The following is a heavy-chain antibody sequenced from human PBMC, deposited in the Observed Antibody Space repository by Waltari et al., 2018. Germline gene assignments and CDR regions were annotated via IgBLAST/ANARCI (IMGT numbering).Heavy chain of an antibody. J-gene: IGHJ3*02. D-gene: IGHD4-4*01. CDR3: ARLQRATVTRDAFDI. CDR1: GGSISSYY. V-gene: IGHV4-4*07. Sequence: QVQLQESGPGLVKPSETLSLTCTVSGGSISSYYWSWIRQPAGKGLEWIGRIYTSGSTNYNPSLKRRVTMSVDTSKNQFSLKLSSVTAADTAVYYCARLQRATVTRDAFDIWGQGTMVTVSS. CDR2: IYTSGST.